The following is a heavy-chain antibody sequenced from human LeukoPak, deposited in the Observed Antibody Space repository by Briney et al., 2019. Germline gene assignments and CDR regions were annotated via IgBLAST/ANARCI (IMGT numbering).Heavy chain of an antibody. CDR1: GVTFSTIY. Sequence: GGSLRLSCATSGVTFSTIYMSWVRQAPGKGLEWVSVIFDGGTTYYADSVKGRFTISRDTSTKTLNLQMDSLRAEDTAVYYCAKDGHGDYNDWFDPWGQGTLVTVSS. J-gene: IGHJ5*02. CDR2: IFDGGTT. V-gene: IGHV3-53*01. D-gene: IGHD4-17*01. CDR3: AKDGHGDYNDWFDP.